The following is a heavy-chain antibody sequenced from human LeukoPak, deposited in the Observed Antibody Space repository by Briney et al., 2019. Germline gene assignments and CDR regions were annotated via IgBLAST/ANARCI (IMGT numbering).Heavy chain of an antibody. CDR2: IKQDGSEK. J-gene: IGHJ6*02. CDR1: GFTFSSYW. D-gene: IGHD6-19*01. CDR3: ARDQQWLVPRYYYYGMDV. V-gene: IGHV3-7*01. Sequence: GGSPRLSCAASGFTFSSYWMSWVRQAPGKGLEWVANIKQDGSEKYYVDSVKGRFTISRDNAENSLYLQMNSLRAEDTAVYYCARDQQWLVPRYYYYGMDVWGQGTTVTVSS.